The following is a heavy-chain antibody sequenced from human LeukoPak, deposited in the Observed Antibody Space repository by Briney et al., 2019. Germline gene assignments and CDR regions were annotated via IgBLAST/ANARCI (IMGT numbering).Heavy chain of an antibody. CDR2: IYYSGST. V-gene: IGHV4-31*03. J-gene: IGHJ5*02. Sequence: PSQTLSLTCSVSGGSISSGGYYWSWIRQHPGKGLEWFGYIYYSGSTNYNPSLKSRVTISVDTSKNQFSLKLSSVTAADTAVYYCARGPGLPPRYFDPWGQGTLVTVSS. D-gene: IGHD1-1*01. CDR1: GGSISSGGYY. CDR3: ARGPGLPPRYFDP.